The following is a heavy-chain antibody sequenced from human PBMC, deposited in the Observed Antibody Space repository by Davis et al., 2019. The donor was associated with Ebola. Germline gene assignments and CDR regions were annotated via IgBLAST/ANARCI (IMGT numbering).Heavy chain of an antibody. CDR2: INPNSGGT. V-gene: IGHV1-2*04. Sequence: ASVKASCKASGYTFTGYYMHWVRQAPGQGLEWMGWINPNSGGTNYAQKFQGWVTMTRDTSISTAYMELSRLRSDDTAVYYCAREGEATGRGYYYYGMDVWGQGTTVTVSS. CDR3: AREGEATGRGYYYYGMDV. J-gene: IGHJ6*02. D-gene: IGHD1-26*01. CDR1: GYTFTGYY.